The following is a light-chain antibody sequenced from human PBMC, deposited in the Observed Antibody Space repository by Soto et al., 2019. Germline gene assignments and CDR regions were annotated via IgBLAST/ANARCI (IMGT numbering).Light chain of an antibody. CDR1: SSDVGGYNY. CDR3: SSYTSSSNPDVV. J-gene: IGLJ2*01. Sequence: QSALTQPASVSGSPGQSNTISCTGTSSDVGGYNYVSWYQQHPGKAPKLMIYDVSNRPSGVSNRFSGSKSGNTASLTISGLQAEDEADYCCSSYTSSSNPDVVFGGGTKLTVL. V-gene: IGLV2-14*01. CDR2: DVS.